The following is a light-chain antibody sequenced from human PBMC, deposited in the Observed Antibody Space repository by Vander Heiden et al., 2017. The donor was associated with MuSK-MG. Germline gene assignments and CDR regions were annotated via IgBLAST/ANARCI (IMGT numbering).Light chain of an antibody. V-gene: IGKV1-5*03. CDR2: KAS. Sequence: DIQMTQTPSTLAASVGDRVTITCRASQTINTWVTWYQQKPGRAPSLLIYKASTLDSGVSTRFNGSGSGTEFTLTISSLQPEDSATYYCQQYVGHPYTFGQWTNLEIK. CDR3: QQYVGHPYT. CDR1: QTINTW. J-gene: IGKJ2*01.